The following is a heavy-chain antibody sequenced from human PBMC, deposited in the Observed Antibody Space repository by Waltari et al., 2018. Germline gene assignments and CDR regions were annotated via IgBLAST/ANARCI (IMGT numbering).Heavy chain of an antibody. CDR3: VTGLTTVTAKDYFDH. CDR2: IKQDGSEK. CDR1: GMTFSNYW. V-gene: IGHV3-7*01. D-gene: IGHD4-17*01. Sequence: EVQLVESGGGSVQPGGSLRLSSAASGMTFSNYWMNWVRQAPGKGLEWVANIKQDGSEKNYVDSVEGRFSISRDNAQNSLYLQMNSLRAEDTAIYYCVTGLTTVTAKDYFDHWGQGALVTVS. J-gene: IGHJ4*02.